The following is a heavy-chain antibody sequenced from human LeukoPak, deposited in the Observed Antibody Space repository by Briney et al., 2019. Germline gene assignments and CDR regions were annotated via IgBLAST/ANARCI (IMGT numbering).Heavy chain of an antibody. V-gene: IGHV3-33*01. CDR2: VCYDGNNK. D-gene: IGHD3-10*01. Sequence: PGGSLRLSCAASGFTISSYGMHWVRQAQGKGMEWVAFVCYDGNNKFYGDSVQGRFIIFRVNSKNKQYLLMNSLRADDTAAYFCARDRRLFYYDMDVWVQGTTVTVS. CDR1: GFTISSYG. J-gene: IGHJ6*02. CDR3: ARDRRLFYYDMDV.